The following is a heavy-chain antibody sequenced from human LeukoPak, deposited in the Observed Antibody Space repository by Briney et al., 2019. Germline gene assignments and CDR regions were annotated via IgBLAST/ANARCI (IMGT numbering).Heavy chain of an antibody. D-gene: IGHD4-11*01. CDR3: AKDSYSKVVYYYYGMDV. Sequence: GGSLRLSCAASGFTFSSYGMHWVRQAPGKGLEWVAVISYDGSNKYYADSVKGRFTISRDNSKNTLYLQMNSLRAEDTAVYYCAKDSYSKVVYYYYGMDVWGQGTTVTVSS. CDR1: GFTFSSYG. J-gene: IGHJ6*02. V-gene: IGHV3-30*18. CDR2: ISYDGSNK.